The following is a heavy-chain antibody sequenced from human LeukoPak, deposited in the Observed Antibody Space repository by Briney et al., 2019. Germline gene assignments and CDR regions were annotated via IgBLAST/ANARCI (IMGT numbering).Heavy chain of an antibody. J-gene: IGHJ5*02. CDR2: IWYDGSNK. CDR1: GFTFSSYG. Sequence: GGSLRLSCAASGFTFSSYGMHWVRQAPGKGLEWVAVIWYDGSNKYYADSVKGRFTISRDNSKNTLYLQMNSLRAEDTAVYYCAREVWQQLDCWFDTWGQGTLVTVSS. CDR3: AREVWQQLDCWFDT. V-gene: IGHV3-33*01. D-gene: IGHD6-13*01.